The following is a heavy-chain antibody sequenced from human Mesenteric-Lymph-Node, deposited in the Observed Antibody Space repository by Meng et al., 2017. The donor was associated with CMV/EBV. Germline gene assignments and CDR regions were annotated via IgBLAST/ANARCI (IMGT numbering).Heavy chain of an antibody. CDR3: AREVGYCSSTSCYIGVGRFVYWFDP. CDR2: IYYSGST. J-gene: IGHJ5*02. Sequence: WSWIRQHPGKGLEWIGYIYYSGSTYYNPSLKSRVTISVDTSKNQFSLKLSSVTAADTAVYYCAREVGYCSSTSCYIGVGRFVYWFDPWGQGTLVTVSS. D-gene: IGHD2-2*02. V-gene: IGHV4-31*02.